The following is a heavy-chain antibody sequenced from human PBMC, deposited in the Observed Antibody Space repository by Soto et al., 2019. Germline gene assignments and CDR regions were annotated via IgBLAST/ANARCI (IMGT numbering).Heavy chain of an antibody. Sequence: SLKVSCKSSGYPFISYGISWVRQAPGQGLEWMGWISAYNGNTNYAQKLQGRVTMTTDTSTSTAYMELRSLRSDDTAVYYCARGVGYCSGGSCQYDMDVWGKGTTVTVAS. V-gene: IGHV1-18*01. CDR1: GYPFISYG. D-gene: IGHD2-15*01. CDR3: ARGVGYCSGGSCQYDMDV. J-gene: IGHJ6*03. CDR2: ISAYNGNT.